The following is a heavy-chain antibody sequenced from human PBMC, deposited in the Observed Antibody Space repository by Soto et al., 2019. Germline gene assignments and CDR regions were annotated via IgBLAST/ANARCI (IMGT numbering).Heavy chain of an antibody. CDR3: ARDMGYCGGTSCYNPFFDY. CDR2: ISAGTGNT. V-gene: IGHV1-3*01. Sequence: ASVKVSCKASGYTFTSYAMHWVRQAPGQRPEWMGWISAGTGNTKYSQKFQDRVTITRDTSASTTYMELGSLRSEDTAVYYCARDMGYCGGTSCYNPFFDYWGQGTLVTVSS. J-gene: IGHJ4*02. CDR1: GYTFTSYA. D-gene: IGHD2-2*02.